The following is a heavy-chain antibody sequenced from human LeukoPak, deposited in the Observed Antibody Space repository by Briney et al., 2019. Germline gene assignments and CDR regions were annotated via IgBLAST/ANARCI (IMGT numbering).Heavy chain of an antibody. CDR1: GYTFTSHG. J-gene: IGHJ4*02. V-gene: IGHV1-18*01. D-gene: IGHD6-13*01. Sequence: ASVKVSCKASGYTFTSHGISWVRQAPGQGLEWMGWISAYNGNTNYAQKLQGRVTMTTDTSTSTAYMELRSLRSDDTAVYYCARGGSSSWYGGWVDYWGQGTLVTVSS. CDR2: ISAYNGNT. CDR3: ARGGSSSWYGGWVDY.